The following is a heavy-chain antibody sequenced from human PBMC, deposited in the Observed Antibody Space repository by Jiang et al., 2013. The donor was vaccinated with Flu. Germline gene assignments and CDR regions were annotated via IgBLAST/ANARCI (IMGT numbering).Heavy chain of an antibody. CDR3: ARRLYGDYLDV. D-gene: IGHD4-17*01. Sequence: GSGLVKPSQTLSLTCTVSGDSISSYYWSWIRQPPGKGLEWIGFIYYSGSTNYNPSLRSRVTFSVDTSKNQFSLKLSSVTAADTAVYYCARRLYGDYLDVWGQGTTVTVSS. CDR2: IYYSGST. V-gene: IGHV4-59*01. CDR1: GDSISSYY. J-gene: IGHJ6*02.